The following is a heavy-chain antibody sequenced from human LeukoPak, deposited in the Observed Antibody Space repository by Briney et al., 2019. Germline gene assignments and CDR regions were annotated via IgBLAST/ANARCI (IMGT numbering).Heavy chain of an antibody. V-gene: IGHV3-23*01. CDR2: ISGSGGST. D-gene: IGHD1-1*01. CDR1: GFTFSSYA. Sequence: GGSLRLSCAASGFTFSSYATSWVRQAPGKGLEWVSAISGSGGSTYYADSVKGRFTISRDNSKNTLYLQMNSLRAEDTAVYYCQTGTTSYYFDYWGQGTLVTVSS. CDR3: QTGTTSYYFDY. J-gene: IGHJ4*02.